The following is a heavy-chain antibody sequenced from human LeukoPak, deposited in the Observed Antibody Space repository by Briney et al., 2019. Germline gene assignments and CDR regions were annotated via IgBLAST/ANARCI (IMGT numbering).Heavy chain of an antibody. V-gene: IGHV3-53*01. CDR2: IYSGGST. Sequence: PGGSLRLSCAASGFTVSSNYMSWVRQAPGKGLEWVSVIYSGGSTYYADSVKGRFTISRDNSKNTLYLQMNSLRAEDTAVYYCARAVVVVAATENYFDYWGQGTLVTVSS. CDR1: GFTVSSNY. CDR3: ARAVVVVAATENYFDY. D-gene: IGHD2-15*01. J-gene: IGHJ4*02.